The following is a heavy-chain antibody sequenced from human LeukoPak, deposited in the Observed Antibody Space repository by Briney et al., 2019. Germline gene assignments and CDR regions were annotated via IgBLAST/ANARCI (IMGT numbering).Heavy chain of an antibody. CDR3: ARDPGYNYGYDY. V-gene: IGHV3-53*01. D-gene: IGHD5-18*01. CDR1: GFTVSDNY. CDR2: IYSDGST. J-gene: IGHJ4*02. Sequence: GGSLRLSCAASGFTVSDNYMSWVRQAPGKGLEWVSIIYSDGSTYYADSVKGRFTISRDNSKNTPYLQMNSLRAGDTAVYYCARDPGYNYGYDYWGQGTLVTVSS.